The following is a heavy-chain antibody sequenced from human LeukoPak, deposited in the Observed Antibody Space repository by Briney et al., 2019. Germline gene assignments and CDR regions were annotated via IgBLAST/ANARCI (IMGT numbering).Heavy chain of an antibody. CDR2: ISYDGSNK. CDR3: ARDRFQSDSSGYYYNDAFDI. V-gene: IGHV3-30-3*01. CDR1: GFTFSSYA. Sequence: GGSLRLSCAASGFTFSSYAMHWVRQAPGKGLEWVAVISYDGSNKYYADSVKGRFTISRDNSKNTLYLQMNSLRAEDTAVYYCARDRFQSDSSGYYYNDAFDIWGQGTVVTVSS. D-gene: IGHD3-22*01. J-gene: IGHJ3*02.